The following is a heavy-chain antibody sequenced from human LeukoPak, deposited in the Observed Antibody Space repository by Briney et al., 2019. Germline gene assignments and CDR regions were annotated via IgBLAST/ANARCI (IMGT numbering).Heavy chain of an antibody. CDR3: ASYDY. J-gene: IGHJ4*02. Sequence: GGSLRLSCAASVFSFSNYWMHWVRQAPGKGLVWVSRINSDGITTRYADSVKGRFTLSRDNAKNTLYLQMNSLRAEDTAVYYCASYDYWGQGTLVTVSS. CDR1: VFSFSNYW. CDR2: INSDGITT. V-gene: IGHV3-74*01.